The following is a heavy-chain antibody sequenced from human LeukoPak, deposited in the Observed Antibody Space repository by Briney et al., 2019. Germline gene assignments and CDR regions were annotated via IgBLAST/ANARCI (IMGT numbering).Heavy chain of an antibody. CDR2: IIPIFGTA. V-gene: IGHV1-69*13. CDR1: GGTFSSYA. D-gene: IGHD5-18*01. CDR3: ARGWIQLSVHAPFDY. J-gene: IGHJ4*02. Sequence: SVKVSCKASGGTFSSYAISWVRQAPGQGLEWMGGIIPIFGTANYAQKFHGRVTITADESTSTAYMELSSLRSEDTAVYYCARGWIQLSVHAPFDYWGQGTLVTVSS.